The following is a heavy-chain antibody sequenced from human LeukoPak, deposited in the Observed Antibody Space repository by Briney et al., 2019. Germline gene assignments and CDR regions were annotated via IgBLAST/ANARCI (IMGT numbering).Heavy chain of an antibody. CDR1: GFTFGTFW. J-gene: IGHJ4*02. V-gene: IGHV3-7*01. CDR2: IKQGGSEK. D-gene: IGHD3-10*01. Sequence: RGSLRLSCEASGFTFGTFWMSWVRQAPGKGLEWVANIKQGGSEKNYVDSVKGRFTIARDDAKNSLYLQMNSLRAEDTAVYFCARDKGGMVPFDYWGQGTLVTVSS. CDR3: ARDKGGMVPFDY.